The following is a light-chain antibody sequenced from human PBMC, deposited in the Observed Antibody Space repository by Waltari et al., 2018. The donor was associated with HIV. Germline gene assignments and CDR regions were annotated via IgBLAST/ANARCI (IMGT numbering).Light chain of an antibody. V-gene: IGLV1-51*01. CDR3: GTWDSSLSAVV. CDR2: DNN. CDR1: TSNIGHNY. Sequence: QSVLTQPPSVSAAPGQKVTISCSGSTSNIGHNYVSWYQQPPGTAPKLLISDNNKRPSGSPDRFSGAKSGTSATLGITGLQTGDEADYYCGTWDSSLSAVVFGGGTKLTVL. J-gene: IGLJ2*01.